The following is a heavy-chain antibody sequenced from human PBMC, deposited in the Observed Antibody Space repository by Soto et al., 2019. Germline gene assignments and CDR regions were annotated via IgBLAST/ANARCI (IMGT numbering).Heavy chain of an antibody. J-gene: IGHJ6*02. V-gene: IGHV4-31*03. CDR2: IYYSGST. Sequence: PSETLSLTFTLPGGSISRGGYYWSVSRHHPVTGMEWIGYIYYSGSTYYNPSLKSRVTISVDTSKNQFSLKLSSVTAADTAVYYCARAPYYDFWSAPGYGMDVWGQGTTVTDSS. D-gene: IGHD3-3*01. CDR3: ARAPYYDFWSAPGYGMDV. CDR1: GGSISRGGYY.